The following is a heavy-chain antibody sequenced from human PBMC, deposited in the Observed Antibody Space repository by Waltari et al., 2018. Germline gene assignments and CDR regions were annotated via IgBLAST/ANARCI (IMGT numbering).Heavy chain of an antibody. Sequence: VQLVQSGAEVKKPGSSVKVSCKASGGTFSSYAITWVRQAPGQGLEWMGRGSPRLGITDYAQKVQGRVTITADKSTSIAFMELSSLRSEDTAVYYCARVFQSGGMDIWGQGTTVAVSS. J-gene: IGHJ6*02. CDR1: GGTFSSYA. CDR2: GSPRLGIT. D-gene: IGHD3-10*01. V-gene: IGHV1-69*09. CDR3: ARVFQSGGMDI.